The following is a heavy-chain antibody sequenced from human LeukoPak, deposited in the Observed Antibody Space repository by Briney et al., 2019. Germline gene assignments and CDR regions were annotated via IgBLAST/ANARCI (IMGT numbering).Heavy chain of an antibody. Sequence: PGGSLRLSCVASGFTFSSYGMNWVRQAPGKVLEWVSSSAGSGGGGGTYHADSVEGRFTISRDDSKNTLFLHMNSLRVEDTAVYYCAKGTTGHCSGATCYPFDMWGQGTVVTVSS. D-gene: IGHD2-15*01. CDR1: GFTFSSYG. CDR3: AKGTTGHCSGATCYPFDM. J-gene: IGHJ3*02. V-gene: IGHV3-23*01. CDR2: SAGSGGGGGT.